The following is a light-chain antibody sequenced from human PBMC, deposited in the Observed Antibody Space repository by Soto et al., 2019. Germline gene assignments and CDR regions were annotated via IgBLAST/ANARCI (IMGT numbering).Light chain of an antibody. CDR3: QQHGQWPIT. J-gene: IGKJ5*01. Sequence: EIVMTQSPATLSVSQGERATLSCRASQSVNSNYLAWYQQKPGQAPRLLIYGISKRATDIPDRFSGSGSGTEFTLTISSLQPEDFATYYCQQHGQWPITFGQWTRLEIK. V-gene: IGKV3D-15*01. CDR1: QSVNSN. CDR2: GIS.